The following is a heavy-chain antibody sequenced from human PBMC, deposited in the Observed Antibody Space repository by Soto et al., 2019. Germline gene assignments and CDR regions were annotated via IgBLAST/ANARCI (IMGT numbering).Heavy chain of an antibody. D-gene: IGHD3-10*01. V-gene: IGHV3-48*02. Sequence: EVQLVESGGGLVQPGGSLRLSCAASGFTLTNYAMNWVRQAPGKGLEWVSYISSSSAAIFYADSVEGRFTISRDNAKTSLYLPMNSLRDEDTAVYYCARDQSRGQVLYCDMDVWGRGTTVTVSS. CDR2: ISSSSAAI. J-gene: IGHJ6*03. CDR1: GFTLTNYA. CDR3: ARDQSRGQVLYCDMDV.